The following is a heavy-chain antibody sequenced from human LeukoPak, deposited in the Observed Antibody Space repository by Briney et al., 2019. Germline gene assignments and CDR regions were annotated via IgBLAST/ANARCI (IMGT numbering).Heavy chain of an antibody. CDR3: ATSNDAKIAPFDH. Sequence: SETLSLTCTVSGGSMSAYQWSWVRQSPEKGLEWIGCINTKGETSYNPSLKSRVTTSVDTSKSQFSLRLTSVTAADTAVYYCATSNDAKIAPFDHWGQGAPVTVSS. CDR2: INTKGET. CDR1: GGSMSAYQ. V-gene: IGHV4-4*09. J-gene: IGHJ4*02. D-gene: IGHD2-21*01.